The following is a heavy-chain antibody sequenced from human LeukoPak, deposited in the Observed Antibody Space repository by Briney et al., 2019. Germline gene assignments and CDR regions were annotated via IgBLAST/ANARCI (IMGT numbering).Heavy chain of an antibody. D-gene: IGHD4-11*01. V-gene: IGHV3-74*01. CDR1: GFTFSSYG. J-gene: IGHJ4*02. CDR2: TNSDGSST. CDR3: ARSDYPGTY. Sequence: GGSLRLSCAASGFTFSSYGMHWVRQAPGKGLVWVSRTNSDGSSTSYADSVKGRFTISRDNSKNTLYLQLNSLGAEDTAVYFCARSDYPGTYWGQGTLVTVSS.